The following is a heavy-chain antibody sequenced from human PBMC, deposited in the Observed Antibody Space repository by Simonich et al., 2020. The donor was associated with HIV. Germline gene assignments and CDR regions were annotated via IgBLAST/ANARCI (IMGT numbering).Heavy chain of an antibody. CDR3: ARCLLSSTMTTRWFDP. Sequence: QVQLQQWGAGLLTPSETLSLTCAVYGGSFSGYYWSWIRQPPGKGLEWIGEINHSGSINYNPSLKCRVTMSVDTSKNQFSLKLSSVTAADTAVYYCARCLLSSTMTTRWFDPWGQGTLVTVSS. J-gene: IGHJ5*02. V-gene: IGHV4-34*01. D-gene: IGHD4-17*01. CDR1: GGSFSGYY. CDR2: INHSGSI.